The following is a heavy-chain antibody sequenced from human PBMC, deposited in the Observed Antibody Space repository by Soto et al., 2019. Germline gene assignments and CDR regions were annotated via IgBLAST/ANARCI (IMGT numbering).Heavy chain of an antibody. CDR2: FYNSGRT. CDR3: TRHGQWLLI. CDR1: GGSISSSSYY. D-gene: IGHD6-19*01. V-gene: IGHV4-39*01. Sequence: PSETLSLTCTVSGGSISSSSYYWGWIRQPPGKGLEWIGSFYNSGRTYYNPSLKSRVTSSVGTSKNHFSLKLSSVPAAGTAVYYSTRHGQWLLIWGQGNRGTVSS. J-gene: IGHJ4*02.